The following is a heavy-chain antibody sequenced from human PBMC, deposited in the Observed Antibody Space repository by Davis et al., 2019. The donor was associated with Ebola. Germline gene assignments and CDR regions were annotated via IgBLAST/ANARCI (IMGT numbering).Heavy chain of an antibody. J-gene: IGHJ3*02. V-gene: IGHV3-15*01. D-gene: IGHD3-9*01. CDR1: GFTFSNAW. Sequence: PGGSLRLSCAASGFTFSNAWMSWVLQAPGKGLEWVGRIKSKTDGGTTDYAAPVKGRFTISRDGSKNTLYLQMNSLKTEDTAVYYCTTSGYYDILTGYMNAFDIWGQGTMVTVSS. CDR2: IKSKTDGGTT. CDR3: TTSGYYDILTGYMNAFDI.